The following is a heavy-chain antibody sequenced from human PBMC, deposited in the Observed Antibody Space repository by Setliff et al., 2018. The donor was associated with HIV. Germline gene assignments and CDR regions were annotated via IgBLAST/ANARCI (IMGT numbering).Heavy chain of an antibody. CDR1: GDSISNYY. Sequence: KPSETLSLTCTVSGDSISNYYWSWVRQPPGKGLEWIGYIYTTGSTNYNPSLKSRVTMSVDTSKNQFSLRLTSVTAADMAVYYCARDRHSSGLGSYGPWGPGILVTVSS. CDR2: IYTTGST. V-gene: IGHV4-4*09. D-gene: IGHD3-10*01. CDR3: ARDRHSSGLGSYGP. J-gene: IGHJ5*02.